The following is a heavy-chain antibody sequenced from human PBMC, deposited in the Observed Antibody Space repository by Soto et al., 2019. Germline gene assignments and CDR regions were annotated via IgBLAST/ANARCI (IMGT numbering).Heavy chain of an antibody. CDR3: ARGIRPLVWYAFWSGYYTGGPYYYGMDV. Sequence: ASVKVSCKASGYTFTSYDINWVRQATGQGLEWMGWMNPNSGNTGYAQKFQGRVTMTRNTSISTAYMELSSLRSEDTAVYYCARGIRPLVWYAFWSGYYTGGPYYYGMDVWGQGTTVTSP. CDR1: GYTFTSYD. J-gene: IGHJ6*02. V-gene: IGHV1-8*01. CDR2: MNPNSGNT. D-gene: IGHD3-3*01.